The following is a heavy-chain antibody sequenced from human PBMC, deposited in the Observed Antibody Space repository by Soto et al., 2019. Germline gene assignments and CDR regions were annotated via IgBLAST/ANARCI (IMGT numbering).Heavy chain of an antibody. Sequence: QVQLMQSGAEVKKPGASVKVSCKASGYTFTNYRISSVPQPPAQGLEWMGWINGYNGYTNYAQKFQGRVTMATDTSTSTAYMERRSLRSDDAAVYCCGRDGDEEANFDPWGQGTLVTVSS. V-gene: IGHV1-18*01. J-gene: IGHJ5*02. CDR1: GYTFTNYR. CDR3: GRDGDEEANFDP. CDR2: INGYNGYT. D-gene: IGHD4-17*01.